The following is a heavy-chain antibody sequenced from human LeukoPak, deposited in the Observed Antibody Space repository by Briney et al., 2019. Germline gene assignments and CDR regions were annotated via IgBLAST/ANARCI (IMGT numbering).Heavy chain of an antibody. Sequence: SGGSLRLSCAASGFTFSDYYMSWIRQAPGKGLEWVSYISSSGSTIYYADSVKGRFTIFRDNAKNSLYLQMNSLRAEDTAVYYCAREGMTTVTTREYRTRVGAFDIWGQGTMVTVSS. CDR3: AREGMTTVTTREYRTRVGAFDI. CDR1: GFTFSDYY. V-gene: IGHV3-11*01. D-gene: IGHD4-17*01. CDR2: ISSSGSTI. J-gene: IGHJ3*02.